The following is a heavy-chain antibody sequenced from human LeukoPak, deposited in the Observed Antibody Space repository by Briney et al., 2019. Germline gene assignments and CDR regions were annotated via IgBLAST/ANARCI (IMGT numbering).Heavy chain of an antibody. D-gene: IGHD3-10*01. V-gene: IGHV1-18*01. CDR3: AIVLPYFGY. Sequence: ASVKVSCKASGYTFTTYGLSWVRQAPGQGLEWMGCAQKLQGRVTMTADTSTSTAYMELRSLGSDDTAVYYCAIVLPYFGYWGQGTLLTVSS. CDR1: GYTFTTYG. J-gene: IGHJ4*02.